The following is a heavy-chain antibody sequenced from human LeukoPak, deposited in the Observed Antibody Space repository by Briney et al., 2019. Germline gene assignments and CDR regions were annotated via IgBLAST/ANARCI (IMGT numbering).Heavy chain of an antibody. Sequence: GGSLRLSCAASGFTFSSYGMHWVRQAPGKGLEWVAVIWYDGSNKYYADSVKGRFTISRDNSKNTLYLQMNSLRAEDTAVYYCARDGQTYYYDSSGLARNWFDPWGQGTLVTVSS. CDR2: IWYDGSNK. CDR1: GFTFSSYG. V-gene: IGHV3-33*01. D-gene: IGHD3-22*01. CDR3: ARDGQTYYYDSSGLARNWFDP. J-gene: IGHJ5*02.